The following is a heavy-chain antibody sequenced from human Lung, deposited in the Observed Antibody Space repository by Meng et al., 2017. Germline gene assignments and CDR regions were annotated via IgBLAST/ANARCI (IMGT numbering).Heavy chain of an antibody. V-gene: IGHV4-39*01. Sequence: QLQLQESRPGLVKPSETLSLSCTVSGGSISSSSYYWGWTRQPPGKGLEWIGSIDNTGSTHYNPSLKSRVSMSVDTSKNQFSLRLNSVTAADTAVYYCVRLDWELLNWFDPWGQGTLVTVSS. CDR3: VRLDWELLNWFDP. CDR2: IDNTGST. D-gene: IGHD1-26*01. CDR1: GGSISSSSYY. J-gene: IGHJ5*02.